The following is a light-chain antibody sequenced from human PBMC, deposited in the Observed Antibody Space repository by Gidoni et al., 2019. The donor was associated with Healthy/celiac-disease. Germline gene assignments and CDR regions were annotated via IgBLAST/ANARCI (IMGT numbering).Light chain of an antibody. CDR2: AAS. CDR1: QSISSY. CDR3: QQSYSTPFT. Sequence: DIYMTQSPSSLSASVGDRVTITCRASQSISSYLNWYQQKPGKAPKLLIYAASSLQSRVPSRFSGSGSGTDLNLTISSLKPEDFATYYCQQSYSTPFTFGPGTKVDIK. J-gene: IGKJ3*01. V-gene: IGKV1-39*01.